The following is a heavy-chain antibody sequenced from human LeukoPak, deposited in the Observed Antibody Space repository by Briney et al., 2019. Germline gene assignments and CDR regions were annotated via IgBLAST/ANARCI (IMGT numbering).Heavy chain of an antibody. CDR1: GFTFSSYG. J-gene: IGHJ5*02. D-gene: IGHD3-16*02. CDR2: IWYDGSNK. Sequence: GRSLRLSCAASGFTFSSYGMHWVRQAPGKGLEWVAFIWYDGSNKYYADSVKGRFTISRDNSKNTLYLQMNSLRAEDTAVYYCAKDHYDYVWGSYRWGFDPWGQGTLVTVSS. V-gene: IGHV3-30*02. CDR3: AKDHYDYVWGSYRWGFDP.